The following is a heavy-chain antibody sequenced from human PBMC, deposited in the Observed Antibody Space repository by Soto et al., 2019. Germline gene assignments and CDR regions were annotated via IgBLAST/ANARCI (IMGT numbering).Heavy chain of an antibody. CDR1: GFTFNNYA. CDR2: ISGGGDTT. Sequence: EVQLLESGGGLAQPGGSLRLSCAASGFTFNNYAMTWVRQAPGKGLEWVSAISGGGDTTSYADSVKGRFTVSRDGSKNTLYLQMSSLRAEDTALYYCAKGRGGSGSLTPRVDFWGHGTLVTVSS. CDR3: AKGRGGSGSLTPRVDF. D-gene: IGHD3-10*01. J-gene: IGHJ4*01. V-gene: IGHV3-23*01.